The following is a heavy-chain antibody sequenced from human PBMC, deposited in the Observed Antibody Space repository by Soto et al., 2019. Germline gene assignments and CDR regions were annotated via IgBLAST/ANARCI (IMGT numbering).Heavy chain of an antibody. CDR1: GFSFGTYV. CDR3: AMTRLYDTGTNDYHRDALDI. J-gene: IGHJ3*02. D-gene: IGHD3-22*01. CDR2: ISGSGGRV. Sequence: EVQLLESGGGMVEPRGSLKLSCAASGFSFGTYVMNWVRQAPGKGLEWVSGISGSGGRVYSADSVKGRFTISRDHSRNTLYLQMNSLRAEDTAIYYCAMTRLYDTGTNDYHRDALDIWGQGTQVTVSS. V-gene: IGHV3-23*01.